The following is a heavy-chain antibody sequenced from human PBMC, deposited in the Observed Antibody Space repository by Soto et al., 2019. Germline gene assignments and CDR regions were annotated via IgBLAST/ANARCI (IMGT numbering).Heavy chain of an antibody. CDR3: ARRKIAVAGTGWFDP. D-gene: IGHD6-19*01. J-gene: IGHJ5*02. CDR1: GGSISSYY. CDR2: IYYSGST. V-gene: IGHV4-59*08. Sequence: QVQLQESGPGLVKPSETLSLTCTVSGGSISSYYWSWIRQPPGKGLEWIGYIYYSGSTNYNPSRKSRGTISVDTSKNQFSLKLSSVTAADTAVYYCARRKIAVAGTGWFDPWGQGTLVTVSS.